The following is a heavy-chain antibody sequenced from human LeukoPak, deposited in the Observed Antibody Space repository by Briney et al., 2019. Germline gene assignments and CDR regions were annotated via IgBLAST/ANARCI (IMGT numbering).Heavy chain of an antibody. Sequence: ASVKVSCKASGYTFTGDYMHWVRQAPGQGLEWMGWINPNSGDTNYAQKFRGRVTMTRDTSISTAYMELSRVRSDDTAVYYCAISKDYYDSSGYYSYPFDIWGQGTMVTVSS. CDR2: INPNSGDT. J-gene: IGHJ3*02. CDR3: AISKDYYDSSGYYSYPFDI. CDR1: GYTFTGDY. D-gene: IGHD3-22*01. V-gene: IGHV1-2*02.